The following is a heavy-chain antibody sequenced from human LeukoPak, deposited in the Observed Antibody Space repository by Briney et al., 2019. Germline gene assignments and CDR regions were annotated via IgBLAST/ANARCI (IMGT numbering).Heavy chain of an antibody. J-gene: IGHJ4*02. D-gene: IGHD6-13*01. Sequence: GGSLRLSCAASGFTFSSYSMNWVRQAPGKGLEWVSAISGSGGSTYYADSVKGRFTISRDNSKNTLYLQMNSLRAEDTAVYYCAKGHSSSWNRLFDYWGQGTLVTVSS. CDR3: AKGHSSSWNRLFDY. V-gene: IGHV3-23*01. CDR1: GFTFSSYS. CDR2: ISGSGGST.